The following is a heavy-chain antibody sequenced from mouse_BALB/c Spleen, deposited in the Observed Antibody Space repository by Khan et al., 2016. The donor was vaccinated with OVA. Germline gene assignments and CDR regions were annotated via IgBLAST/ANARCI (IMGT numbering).Heavy chain of an antibody. V-gene: IGHV3-2*02. CDR1: GYSITSNYA. CDR2: LSYSGST. D-gene: IGHD1-1*01. Sequence: VQLKESGPGLVKPSQSLSLTCTVTGYSITSNYAWNWIRQFPGNKLEWMGYLSYSGSTSYNPSLKSRISITRDTSKNQFFLQLNSVTTEDTATYYWARKNYYGYAVDYWGQGTSVTVSS. CDR3: ARKNYYGYAVDY. J-gene: IGHJ4*01.